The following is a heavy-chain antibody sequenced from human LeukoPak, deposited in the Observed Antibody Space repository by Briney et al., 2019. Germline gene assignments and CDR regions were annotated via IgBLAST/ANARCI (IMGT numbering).Heavy chain of an antibody. CDR3: AYRRRNDDYAWGTFNY. J-gene: IGHJ4*02. CDR2: IYWDDDK. Sequence: SGPTLVKPTQTLTLTCSFSGFSLSTSGVAVGWIRQPPGKALEWIAIIYWDDDKLYSPSLKSRLSITKDTSKNQVVLTMTNMDPVDTASYYCAYRRRNDDYAWGTFNYWGQGTLVTVSS. D-gene: IGHD3-16*01. CDR1: GFSLSTSGVA. V-gene: IGHV2-5*02.